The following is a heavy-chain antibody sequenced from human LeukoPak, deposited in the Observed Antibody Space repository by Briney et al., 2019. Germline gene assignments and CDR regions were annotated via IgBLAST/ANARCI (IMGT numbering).Heavy chain of an antibody. CDR1: GFTFDDYA. CDR3: AKSDERDRYYYYYYYMDV. Sequence: HPGGSLRLSCAASGFTFDDYAMHWVRQAPGKGLEWVSLISWDGGSTYYADSVKGRFTISRDNSKNSLYLQMNSLRAEDTALYYCAKSDERDRYYYYYYYMDVWGKGTTVTVSS. V-gene: IGHV3-43D*03. J-gene: IGHJ6*03. D-gene: IGHD1-1*01. CDR2: ISWDGGST.